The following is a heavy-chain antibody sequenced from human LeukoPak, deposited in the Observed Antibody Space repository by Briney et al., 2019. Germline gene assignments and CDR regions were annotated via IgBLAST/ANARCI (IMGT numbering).Heavy chain of an antibody. J-gene: IGHJ4*02. Sequence: GESLQISCKSSGLHFITYSFAWVRQMPGKGLEWMGVIYAGDSSTRYSPSFQGQVTISVDKSISTAYLQSSSLKASDSAIYYCARHSCYDSWGQGTLVTVSS. V-gene: IGHV5-51*01. CDR1: GLHFITYS. D-gene: IGHD3-16*01. CDR3: ARHSCYDS. CDR2: IYAGDSST.